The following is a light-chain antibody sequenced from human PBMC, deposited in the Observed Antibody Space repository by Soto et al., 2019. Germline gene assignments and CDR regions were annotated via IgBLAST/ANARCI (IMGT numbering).Light chain of an antibody. V-gene: IGKV3-15*01. CDR2: GAS. CDR3: HQRQSWPRT. J-gene: IGKJ1*01. Sequence: IVMTQSPATLSMSPGERATLSCRASQAISSNLAWYQQKPGQAPRLLIYGASTRATGIPARFSGSGSETDFTLTISDVEPEDFAVYYCHQRQSWPRTFGQGTKVDIK. CDR1: QAISSN.